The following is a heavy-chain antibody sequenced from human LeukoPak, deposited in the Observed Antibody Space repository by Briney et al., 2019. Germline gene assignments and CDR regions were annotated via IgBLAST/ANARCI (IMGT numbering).Heavy chain of an antibody. CDR3: ATDQINCSSTSCYVY. CDR2: FDPEDGET. J-gene: IGHJ4*02. D-gene: IGHD2-2*01. CDR1: GYTLTELS. Sequence: ASAKVSFKVSGYTLTELSMHWVRQAPGKGLEWMGGFDPEDGETIYAQKFQGRVTMTEDTSTDTAYMELSSLRSEDTAVYYCATDQINCSSTSCYVYWGQGTLVTVSS. V-gene: IGHV1-24*01.